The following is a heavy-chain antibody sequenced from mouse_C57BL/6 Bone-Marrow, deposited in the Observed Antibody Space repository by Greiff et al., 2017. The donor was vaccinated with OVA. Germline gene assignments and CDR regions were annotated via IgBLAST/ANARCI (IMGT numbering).Heavy chain of an antibody. J-gene: IGHJ2*01. Sequence: EVQGVESGGGLVQPGGSLSLSCAASGFTFTDYYMSWVRQPPGKALEWLGFIRNKANGYTTEYSASVKGRFTISRDNSQSILYLQMNALRAEDSATYYCARSMPLITTVVEYYFDYWGQGTTLTVSS. V-gene: IGHV7-3*01. D-gene: IGHD1-1*01. CDR3: ARSMPLITTVVEYYFDY. CDR2: IRNKANGYTT. CDR1: GFTFTDYY.